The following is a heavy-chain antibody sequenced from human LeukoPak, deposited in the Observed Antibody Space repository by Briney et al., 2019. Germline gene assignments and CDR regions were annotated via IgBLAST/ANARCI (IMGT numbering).Heavy chain of an antibody. J-gene: IGHJ3*02. V-gene: IGHV4-59*08. D-gene: IGHD4-17*01. Sequence: PSETLSLTCTVSGGSISSYYWSWIRQPPGKGLEWIGYIYYSGSTNYNPSLKSRVTISVDTSKNQFPLKLSSVTAADTAVYYCARKANGDYLQSAFDIWGQGTMVTVSS. CDR3: ARKANGDYLQSAFDI. CDR2: IYYSGST. CDR1: GGSISSYY.